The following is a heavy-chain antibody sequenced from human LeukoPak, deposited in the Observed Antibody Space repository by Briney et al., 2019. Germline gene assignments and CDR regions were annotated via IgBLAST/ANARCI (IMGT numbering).Heavy chain of an antibody. D-gene: IGHD2-2*01. CDR3: ARDCSSTSCPFDY. Sequence: GGSLRLSCAAPGFTFSSYSMNWVRQAPGKGLEWVSYISSSSSTIYYADSVKGRFTISRDNAKNSLYLQMNSLRAEDTAVYYCARDCSSTSCPFDYWGQGTLVTVSS. J-gene: IGHJ4*02. CDR1: GFTFSSYS. CDR2: ISSSSSTI. V-gene: IGHV3-48*01.